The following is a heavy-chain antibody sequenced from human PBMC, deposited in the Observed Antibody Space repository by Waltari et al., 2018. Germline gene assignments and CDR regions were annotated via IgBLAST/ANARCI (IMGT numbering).Heavy chain of an antibody. CDR2: INHSGST. J-gene: IGHJ4*02. CDR3: AIDYYDSSGYGL. CDR1: GGSFSGYY. V-gene: IGHV4-34*01. D-gene: IGHD3-22*01. Sequence: QVQLQQWGAGLLKPSETLSLTCAVYGGSFSGYYWSWIRQPPGKGLEWIGEINHSGSTNYNPSLKSRGTISVDTSKNQFALKLSSVTAADTAVYYCAIDYYDSSGYGLWGQGTLVTVSS.